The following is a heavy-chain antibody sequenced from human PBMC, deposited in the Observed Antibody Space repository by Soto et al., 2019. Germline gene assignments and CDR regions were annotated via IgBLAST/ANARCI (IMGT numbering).Heavy chain of an antibody. CDR2: IYYSGST. Sequence: PSETLSLTCTVSGGSISSYYWSWIRQPPGKGLEWIGYIYYSGSTNYNPSLKSRVTISVDTSKNQFSLRAEDMAVYYCARAAPPYYYDSSGVFDYWGQGTLVTVSS. V-gene: IGHV4-59*01. CDR1: GGSISSYY. CDR3: ARAAPPYYYDSSGVFDY. D-gene: IGHD3-22*01. J-gene: IGHJ4*02.